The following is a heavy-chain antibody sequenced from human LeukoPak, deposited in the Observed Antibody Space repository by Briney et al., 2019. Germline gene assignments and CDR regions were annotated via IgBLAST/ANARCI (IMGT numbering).Heavy chain of an antibody. V-gene: IGHV1-3*01. CDR2: INAGNGNT. J-gene: IGHJ4*02. Sequence: ASVKVSCKASGYTFTSYTMHWVRQAPGQRLEWMGWINAGNGNTKYSQKFQGRVTITRDTSASTVYMELRSLISEDTAVYYCARDRGSGWYEYNVDYWGQGTLVTVSS. D-gene: IGHD6-19*01. CDR1: GYTFTSYT. CDR3: ARDRGSGWYEYNVDY.